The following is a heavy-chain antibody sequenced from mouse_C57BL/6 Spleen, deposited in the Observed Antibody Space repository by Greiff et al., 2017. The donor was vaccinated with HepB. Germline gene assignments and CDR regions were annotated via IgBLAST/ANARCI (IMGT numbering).Heavy chain of an antibody. J-gene: IGHJ2*01. V-gene: IGHV1-69*01. Sequence: VQLQQPGAELVMPGASVKLSCKASGYTFTSYWMHWVKQRPGQGLEWIGEIDPSDSYTNYNQKFKGKSTLTVDKSSSTAYMQLSSLTSEVSAVYYCARRRDGYFDYWGQGTTLTVSS. CDR3: ARRRDGYFDY. CDR1: GYTFTSYW. CDR2: IDPSDSYT. D-gene: IGHD3-3*01.